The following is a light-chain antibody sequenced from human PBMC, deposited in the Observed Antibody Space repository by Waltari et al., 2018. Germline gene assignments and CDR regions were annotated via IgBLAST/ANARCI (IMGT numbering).Light chain of an antibody. CDR1: NIGRKS. Sequence: SYVLTQPRSVSVAPGQTARITCGGQNIGRKSVHWYQQKAGRAPVLVIYDDASRPSGIPGKFAGFSPADTAPLAISGVEPGDEADYYCHVWDMTSDSWVFGGGTHLAVL. J-gene: IGLJ3*02. V-gene: IGLV3-21*02. CDR2: DDA. CDR3: HVWDMTSDSWV.